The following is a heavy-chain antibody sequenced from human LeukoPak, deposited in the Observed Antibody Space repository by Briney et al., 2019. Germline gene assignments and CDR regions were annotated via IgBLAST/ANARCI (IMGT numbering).Heavy chain of an antibody. CDR2: ISGNGRYA. CDR1: GFPFSSYG. Sequence: GGSLRLSCAASGFPFSSYGMSWVRQAPGKGLEWVSSISGNGRYAYYADSVKGRFSISRDNSKNTLYLQMNSLRDDDTAVYYCAKDLYLVSYDYVWGDWGQGTLVTVSS. D-gene: IGHD3-16*01. J-gene: IGHJ4*02. CDR3: AKDLYLVSYDYVWGD. V-gene: IGHV3-23*01.